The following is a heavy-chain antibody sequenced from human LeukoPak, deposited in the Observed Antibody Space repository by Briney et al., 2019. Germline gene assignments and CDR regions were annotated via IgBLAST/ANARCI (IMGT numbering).Heavy chain of an antibody. CDR2: FDPEDGET. CDR3: ARELLRSDGFDY. D-gene: IGHD1-26*01. CDR1: GYTLTEST. J-gene: IGHJ4*02. Sequence: ASVKVSCKVSGYTLTESTIHWVRQAPGKGLEWMGGFDPEDGETIYAQKFQGRVTMTEDTSTDTAYMEVTSLRSEDTAVYYCARELLRSDGFDYWGQGTLVTVSS. V-gene: IGHV1-24*01.